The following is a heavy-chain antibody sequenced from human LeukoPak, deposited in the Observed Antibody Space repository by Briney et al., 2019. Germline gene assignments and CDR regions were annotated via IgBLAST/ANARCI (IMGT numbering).Heavy chain of an antibody. V-gene: IGHV4-61*01. Sequence: SETLSLTCNVSGGSVSSGSYYWHWIRQPPGKGLEWIGYIYYSGSTNYNPSLKSRVTISVDTSKNQFSLKLSSVTAADTAVYYCARGDYYGSGVDYWGQGTLVTVSS. CDR3: ARGDYYGSGVDY. CDR2: IYYSGST. CDR1: GGSVSSGSYY. D-gene: IGHD3-10*01. J-gene: IGHJ4*02.